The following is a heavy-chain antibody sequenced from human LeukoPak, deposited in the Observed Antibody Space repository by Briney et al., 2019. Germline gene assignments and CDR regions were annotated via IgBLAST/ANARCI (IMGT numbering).Heavy chain of an antibody. V-gene: IGHV1-18*01. J-gene: IGHJ4*02. CDR3: ARPYYYDGYFDY. Sequence: ASVTVSFKASVYPFKNYGITWVRQAPGQGLEWMGWISAYNGKTNYAQNLQGRVTMTTDTSTSTAYMELRSLRSDDTAVYYCARPYYYDGYFDYWGQGTLVTVSS. CDR1: VYPFKNYG. CDR2: ISAYNGKT. D-gene: IGHD3-22*01.